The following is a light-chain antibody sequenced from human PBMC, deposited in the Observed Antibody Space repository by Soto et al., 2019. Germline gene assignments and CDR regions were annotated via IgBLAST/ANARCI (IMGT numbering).Light chain of an antibody. CDR2: GAS. CDR1: QSVSSN. CDR3: QQYGSSPLT. Sequence: EIVLTQSPGTLSLSPGERATLSCRASQSVSSNLAWYQQKPGQAPRLLIYGASTRATGIPARFSGSGSGTDFTLTISRLEPEDFAVYYCQQYGSSPLTFGGGTKVDNK. J-gene: IGKJ4*01. V-gene: IGKV3-20*01.